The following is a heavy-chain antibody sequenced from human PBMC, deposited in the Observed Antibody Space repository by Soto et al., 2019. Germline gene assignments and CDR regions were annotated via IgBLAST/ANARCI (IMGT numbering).Heavy chain of an antibody. CDR3: AGGSCTRTSCHYYDN. D-gene: IGHD2-2*01. CDR1: GSTLSELA. J-gene: IGHJ4*02. V-gene: IGHV1-24*01. CDR2: FDPEDGET. Sequence: ASVKVSCKVSGSTLSELAIQWVRQAPGKGLEWMGGFDPEDGETFYAQRFQGRVTMTEDKSTDTAYMELRSLRSEDTAVYFCAGGSCTRTSCHYYDNWGQGTLVTVSS.